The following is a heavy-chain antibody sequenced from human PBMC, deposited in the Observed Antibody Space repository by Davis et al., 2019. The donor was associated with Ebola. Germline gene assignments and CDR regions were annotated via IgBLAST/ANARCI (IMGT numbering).Heavy chain of an antibody. V-gene: IGHV3-73*01. J-gene: IGHJ5*02. CDR3: ATTKYSGYDAWWFDP. D-gene: IGHD5-12*01. Sequence: GESLKISCAASGFTFSGSAMHWVRQASGKGLEWVGRIKANSYATAYAASVKGRFTISRDDSKNTAYLQMNSLKTEDTAVYYCATTKYSGYDAWWFDPWGQGTLVTVSS. CDR1: GFTFSGSA. CDR2: IKANSYAT.